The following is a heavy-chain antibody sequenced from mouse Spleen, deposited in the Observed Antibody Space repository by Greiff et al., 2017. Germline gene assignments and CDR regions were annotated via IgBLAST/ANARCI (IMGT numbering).Heavy chain of an antibody. V-gene: IGHV5-9-4*01. Sequence: EVKLVESGGGLVKPGGSLKLSCAASGFTFSSYAMSWVRQSPEKRLEWVAEISSGGSYTYYPDTVTGRFAISRDNAKNTLYLEMSSLRSEDTAMYYCARGGPEAYWGQGTLVTVSA. J-gene: IGHJ3*01. CDR3: ARGGPEAY. CDR2: ISSGGSYT. CDR1: GFTFSSYA.